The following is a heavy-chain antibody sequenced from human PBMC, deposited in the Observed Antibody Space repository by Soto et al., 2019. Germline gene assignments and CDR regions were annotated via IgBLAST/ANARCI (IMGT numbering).Heavy chain of an antibody. CDR3: ARDRHRRIGRLRDSSTLDK. CDR2: INPNRGVT. V-gene: IGHV1-2*02. J-gene: IGHJ4*02. Sequence: ASVKVSCKASGYTFTDYCLHWVRQAPGEGLEWMGWINPNRGVTNYAQKFQGRVTLTRDTSITTVYMELGSLKSDDTAIYYCARDRHRRIGRLRDSSTLDKWGQGTLLTIST. CDR1: GYTFTDYC. D-gene: IGHD2-2*01.